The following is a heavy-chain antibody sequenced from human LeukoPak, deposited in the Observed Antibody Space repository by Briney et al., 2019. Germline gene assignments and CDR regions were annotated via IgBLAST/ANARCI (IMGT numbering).Heavy chain of an antibody. D-gene: IGHD6-19*01. J-gene: IGHJ4*02. Sequence: ASVKVSCKASGYTFTSYGISWVRQAPGQGLEWMGWISAYNGNTNYAQKLQGRVTMTTDTSTSTAYMELRSLRSDDTAVYYCARASAVAGFFHGYFDYWGQGTLVTVSS. CDR1: GYTFTSYG. CDR2: ISAYNGNT. V-gene: IGHV1-18*01. CDR3: ARASAVAGFFHGYFDY.